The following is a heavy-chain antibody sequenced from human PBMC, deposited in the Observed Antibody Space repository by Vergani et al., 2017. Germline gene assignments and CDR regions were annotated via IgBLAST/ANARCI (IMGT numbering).Heavy chain of an antibody. CDR2: ISPDGFST. V-gene: IGHV1-46*03. CDR1: GYTFTAYY. J-gene: IGHJ6*02. CDR3: ASGSSHDYYYYGMDV. D-gene: IGHD1-26*01. Sequence: QVQLVQSGAEVGKPGASVKISCKASGYTFTAYYIHWVRQAPEQGLEWVGVISPDGFSTFYAQKFQGRVTITRDTSTSTVYVEVTSLRSDDTAVYYCASGSSHDYYYYGMDVWGQGTTVTVSS.